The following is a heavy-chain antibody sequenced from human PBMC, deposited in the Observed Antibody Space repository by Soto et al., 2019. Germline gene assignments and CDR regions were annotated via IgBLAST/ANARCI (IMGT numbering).Heavy chain of an antibody. Sequence: ESGGGVVQPGRSLRLSCAASGFTFSSYAMHWVRQAPGKGLEWVAVISYDGSNKYYADSVKGRFTISRDNSKNTLYLQMNSLRAEDTAVYYCARFSNTVAFDYWGQGTLVTVSS. CDR2: ISYDGSNK. V-gene: IGHV3-30-3*01. J-gene: IGHJ4*02. CDR1: GFTFSSYA. D-gene: IGHD6-19*01. CDR3: ARFSNTVAFDY.